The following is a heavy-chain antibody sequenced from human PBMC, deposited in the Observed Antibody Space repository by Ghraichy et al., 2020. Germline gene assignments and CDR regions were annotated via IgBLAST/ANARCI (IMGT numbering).Heavy chain of an antibody. CDR3: ARVPWSSGWHVGPDY. Sequence: SETLSLTCTVSGGSIRRYYWSWIRQPPGKGLEWIGYIDYSGSTNYNSSLKSRVTISADTSKNQFSLKLTSVTAADTAVYYCARVPWSSGWHVGPDYWGQGTLVTVSS. V-gene: IGHV4-59*01. CDR2: IDYSGST. CDR1: GGSIRRYY. D-gene: IGHD6-19*01. J-gene: IGHJ4*02.